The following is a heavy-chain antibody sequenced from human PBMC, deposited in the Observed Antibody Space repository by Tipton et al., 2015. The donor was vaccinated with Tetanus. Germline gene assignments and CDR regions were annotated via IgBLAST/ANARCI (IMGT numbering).Heavy chain of an antibody. V-gene: IGHV4-59*01. CDR1: GDSITDSH. CDR2: IYFREGT. CDR3: ARVANRSRRRGFDI. D-gene: IGHD2/OR15-2a*01. Sequence: LRLSCRVSGDSITDSHWSWIRQPPGKGLEWIAKIYFREGTDYNPSLQGRVRISLDTSKSQISLKLISVTAADTAVYYCARVANRSRRRGFDIWGQGTMVAVSS. J-gene: IGHJ3*02.